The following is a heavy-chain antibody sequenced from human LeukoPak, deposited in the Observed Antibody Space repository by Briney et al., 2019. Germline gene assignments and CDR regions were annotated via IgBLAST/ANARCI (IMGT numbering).Heavy chain of an antibody. CDR2: IYYSGST. D-gene: IGHD3-3*01. Sequence: SETLSLTCTVSGDSTSSDRYYGGWVRQPPGKGLEWIGNIYYSGSTYYNPSLKSRVTMSVDTSKNQFFLKLKSVTAADTAVYFCARGKYYGDSDYWGQGTLVTVSS. J-gene: IGHJ4*02. V-gene: IGHV4-39*07. CDR1: GDSTSSDRYY. CDR3: ARGKYYGDSDY.